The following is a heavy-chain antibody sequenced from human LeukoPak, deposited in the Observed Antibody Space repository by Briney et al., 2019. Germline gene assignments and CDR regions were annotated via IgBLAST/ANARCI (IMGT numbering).Heavy chain of an antibody. CDR1: GFTFTSYA. CDR2: ISYDGSNK. Sequence: GGSLRLSCTASGFTFTSYAMHWLRQAPGKGLEWVAVISYDGSNKYFAGSVKGRFTISRDNSKNTLYLQMNSLRTEDTAMYYCARADGSGSYYSVPFDWGQGTLVTVSS. D-gene: IGHD3-10*01. CDR3: ARADGSGSYYSVPFD. V-gene: IGHV3-30*04. J-gene: IGHJ4*02.